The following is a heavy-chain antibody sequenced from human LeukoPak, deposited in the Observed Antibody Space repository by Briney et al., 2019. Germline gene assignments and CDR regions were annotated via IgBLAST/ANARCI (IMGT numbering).Heavy chain of an antibody. Sequence: ASVKVSCKASGYTFTGQYMHWVRQAPGQGLEWMAWVNPNNGDTYNAQKFQDRVNITRVTSISTAYMELRRLRSVDTAVYYCTRGHREAFENWGQGTLVTVSS. CDR2: VNPNNGDT. J-gene: IGHJ4*02. CDR3: TRGHREAFEN. CDR1: GYTFTGQY. V-gene: IGHV1-2*02. D-gene: IGHD1-14*01.